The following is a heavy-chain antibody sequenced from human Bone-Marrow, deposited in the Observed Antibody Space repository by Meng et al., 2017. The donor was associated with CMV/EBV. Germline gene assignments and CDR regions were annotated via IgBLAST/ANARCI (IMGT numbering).Heavy chain of an antibody. D-gene: IGHD2-2*01. CDR2: NNPNTGVT. V-gene: IGHV1-2*02. CDR3: ARAPASDRFDL. J-gene: IGHJ4*02. Sequence: YCKACGYTFTGYYRKWVRQTPGQSHEGMRCNNPNTGVTNYAQKFQGRVTMTRDTSITTAYMELNRLRSDDTAMYYCARAPASDRFDLWGQGTLVTVSS. CDR1: GYTFTGYY.